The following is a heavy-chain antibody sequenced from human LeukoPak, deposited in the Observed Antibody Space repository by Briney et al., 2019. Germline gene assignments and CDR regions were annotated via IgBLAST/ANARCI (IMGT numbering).Heavy chain of an antibody. D-gene: IGHD3-3*01. J-gene: IGHJ6*02. V-gene: IGHV3-21*01. Sequence: PGGSLRLSCAASGFTFSSYSMNWVRQAPGKGLEWVSSISSSSSYIYYADSVKGRFTISRDNAKNSLYLQMNSLRAEDTAVYYCARAPTNYDFWSGYYSLDYYYGMDVWGQGTTVTVSS. CDR1: GFTFSSYS. CDR3: ARAPTNYDFWSGYYSLDYYYGMDV. CDR2: ISSSSSYI.